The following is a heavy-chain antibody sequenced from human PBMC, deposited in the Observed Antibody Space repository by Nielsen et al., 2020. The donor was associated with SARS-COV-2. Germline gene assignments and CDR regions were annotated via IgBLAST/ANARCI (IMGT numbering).Heavy chain of an antibody. D-gene: IGHD4-17*01. J-gene: IGHJ4*02. V-gene: IGHV3-23*01. CDR3: AKDQAKRSAYYFDH. CDR2: ISNSGDST. Sequence: GESLKISCAASGFTFSSYAMSWVRQAPGKGLEWVSVISNSGDSTYYADSVKGRFTISRDNSKKSLFLQMNSLRAEDRAVYYCAKDQAKRSAYYFDHWGQGALVTVSS. CDR1: GFTFSSYA.